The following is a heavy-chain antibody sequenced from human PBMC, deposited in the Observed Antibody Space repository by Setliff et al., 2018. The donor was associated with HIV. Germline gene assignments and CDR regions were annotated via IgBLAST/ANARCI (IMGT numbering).Heavy chain of an antibody. Sequence: SETLSLTCSVSGGSISSGSYYWTWIRQPAGKGPEWIGHIYTNGYTNYNPSLKSRVTISVDTSKNQFSLRLTSVTAADTAVYYCARAMVVVAAPLDAFDIWGQGTMVTVSS. CDR3: ARAMVVVAAPLDAFDI. V-gene: IGHV4-61*09. D-gene: IGHD2-15*01. J-gene: IGHJ3*02. CDR2: IYTNGYT. CDR1: GGSISSGSYY.